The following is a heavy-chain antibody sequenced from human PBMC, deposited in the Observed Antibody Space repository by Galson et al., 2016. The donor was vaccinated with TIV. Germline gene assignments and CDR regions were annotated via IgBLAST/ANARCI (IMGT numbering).Heavy chain of an antibody. Sequence: PALVKPTQTVTLTCTFSGFSLSSNGVGVGWIRQPPGKALEWLALIYWDDEQRYNPSLESRLSIIQDTSKNKVLLTLTNVDPVDTATYFCAHRRPLTYYFDFWGQGALVTFSS. D-gene: IGHD2-21*01. J-gene: IGHJ4*02. CDR1: GFSLSSNGVG. CDR2: IYWDDEQ. CDR3: AHRRPLTYYFDF. V-gene: IGHV2-5*02.